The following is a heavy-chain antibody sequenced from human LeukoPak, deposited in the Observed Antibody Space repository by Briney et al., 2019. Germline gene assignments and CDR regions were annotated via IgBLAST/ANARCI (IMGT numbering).Heavy chain of an antibody. D-gene: IGHD6-19*01. CDR1: GDSISNYY. CDR2: IYNRGST. J-gene: IGHJ4*02. CDR3: ARAEKAVTGTLDS. V-gene: IGHV4-59*01. Sequence: SETLSLTCTVSGDSISNYYWSWIRQSPGKELEWIGYIYNRGSTIYNPSLKSRVTISTDTSKNQFSLRLTSVTAADTAVYYCARAEKAVTGTLDSWGQGTLITVSS.